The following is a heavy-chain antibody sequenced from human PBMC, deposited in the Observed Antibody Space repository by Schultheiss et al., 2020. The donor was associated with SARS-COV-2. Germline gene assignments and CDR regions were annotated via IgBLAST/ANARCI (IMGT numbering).Heavy chain of an antibody. D-gene: IGHD2-15*01. CDR3: AREWAYCSGGSCYLDY. J-gene: IGHJ4*02. Sequence: GGSLRLSCAASGFTFSSYWMTWVRQAPGKGLEWVANIKQDGSEKYYVDSVNGRFTISRDNSKNTLYLQMNSLRAEDTAVYYCAREWAYCSGGSCYLDYWGQGTLVTVSS. CDR2: IKQDGSEK. CDR1: GFTFSSYW. V-gene: IGHV3-7*01.